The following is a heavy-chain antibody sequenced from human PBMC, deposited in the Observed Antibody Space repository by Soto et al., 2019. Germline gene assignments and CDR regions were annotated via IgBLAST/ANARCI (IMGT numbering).Heavy chain of an antibody. J-gene: IGHJ4*02. CDR3: ATRGAFYFDY. V-gene: IGHV3-23*01. CDR2: ITGSGDKT. CDR1: GFTFSSFS. Sequence: EVQLLESGGGLVQPGGSLRLSCTASGFTFSSFSMSWVRQAPGKGLEWVSVITGSGDKTFYADSVKGRFTISRDNSKNTLYLQMNSLRGEDTAIYYCATRGAFYFDYWGQGTLVAVSS. D-gene: IGHD3-3*02.